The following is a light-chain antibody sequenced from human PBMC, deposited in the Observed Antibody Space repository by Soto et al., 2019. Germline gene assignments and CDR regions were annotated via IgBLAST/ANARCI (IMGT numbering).Light chain of an antibody. V-gene: IGLV2-8*01. CDR1: SSDVGGYNY. J-gene: IGLJ1*01. CDR3: SSYVGTNNFYV. Sequence: QSALTQPPSASGSPGQSVTISCTGTSSDVGGYNYVSWYQQHPGKAPKLMIFGVTNRPSGVPDRFSGSKSGNTASLTVSGLQAEDEADYYCSSYVGTNNFYVFGTGTKVTVL. CDR2: GVT.